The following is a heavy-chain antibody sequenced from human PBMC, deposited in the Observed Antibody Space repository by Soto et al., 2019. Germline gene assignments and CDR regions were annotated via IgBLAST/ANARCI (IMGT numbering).Heavy chain of an antibody. Sequence: QVQLVDSGGGVVQPGRSLRLSCVASGFTSSSYVMHWVRQAPGKGQEWVAVISYDGSNKHYADSVKGRFTISRDNSKNTLYLQMNSLRGEDTAVYSCARGDPYYGMDVWGQGTTVTVSS. CDR2: ISYDGSNK. CDR1: GFTSSSYV. J-gene: IGHJ6*02. V-gene: IGHV3-30*04. CDR3: ARGDPYYGMDV.